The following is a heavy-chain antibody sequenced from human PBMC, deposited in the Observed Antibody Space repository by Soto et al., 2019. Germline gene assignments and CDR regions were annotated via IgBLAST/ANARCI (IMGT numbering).Heavy chain of an antibody. D-gene: IGHD5-18*01. CDR2: ISGSGTNT. Sequence: GGSLRLSCAASGFSFSSYSMIWVRQAPGKGLEWVSSISGSGTNTYYPDSVKGRFSISRDNSRNTLFLQMNSLRAEDSAVYYCAKHLADYNSGSFRWLDPWGQGTLVTVSS. CDR3: AKHLADYNSGSFRWLDP. J-gene: IGHJ5*02. CDR1: GFSFSSYS. V-gene: IGHV3-23*01.